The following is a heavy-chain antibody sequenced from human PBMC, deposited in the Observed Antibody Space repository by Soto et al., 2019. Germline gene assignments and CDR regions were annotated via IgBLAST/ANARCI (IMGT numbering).Heavy chain of an antibody. CDR2: IHPHDSDT. CDR1: GYDFTNYW. V-gene: IGHV5-51*01. CDR3: ARQQWVGRNYFYYGMDV. J-gene: IGHJ6*02. Sequence: GESLKISCKGSGYDFTNYWIGWVRQMPGKGLECLGIIHPHDSDTRYSPSFEGQVTISTDKSINTAYLQWSSLEASDSGKYYCARQQWVGRNYFYYGMDVWGQGTTVTVSS. D-gene: IGHD6-19*01.